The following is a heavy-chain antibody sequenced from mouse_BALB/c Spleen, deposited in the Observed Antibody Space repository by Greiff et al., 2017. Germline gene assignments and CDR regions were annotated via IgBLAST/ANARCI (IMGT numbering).Heavy chain of an antibody. CDR2: INPNNGGT. V-gene: IGHV1-18*01. Sequence: EVKVVESGPELVKPGASVKIPCKASGYTFTDYNMDWVKQSHGKSLEWIGDINPNNGGTIYNQKFKGKATLTVDKSSSTAYMELRSLTSEDTAVYYCARHYYGRSGAMDYWGQGTSVTVSS. CDR3: ARHYYGRSGAMDY. D-gene: IGHD1-1*01. J-gene: IGHJ4*01. CDR1: GYTFTDYN.